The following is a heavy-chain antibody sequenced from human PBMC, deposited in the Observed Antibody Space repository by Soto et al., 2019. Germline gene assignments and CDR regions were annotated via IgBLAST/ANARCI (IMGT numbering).Heavy chain of an antibody. CDR1: GFTFSSYS. D-gene: IGHD3-3*01. Sequence: GGSLRLSCAASGFTFSSYSMNWVRQAPGKGLEWVSYISSSSSTIYYADSVKGRFTISRDNAKNTLYLQMNSLRAEDTAVYYCANDHTTIFGVVINYYYYYMDVWGKGTTVTVSS. V-gene: IGHV3-48*01. J-gene: IGHJ6*03. CDR3: ANDHTTIFGVVINYYYYYMDV. CDR2: ISSSSSTI.